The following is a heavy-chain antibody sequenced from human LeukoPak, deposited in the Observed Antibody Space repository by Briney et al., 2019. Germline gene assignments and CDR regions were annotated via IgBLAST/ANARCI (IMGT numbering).Heavy chain of an antibody. CDR2: IYYSGST. V-gene: IGHV4-61*01. J-gene: IGHJ4*02. D-gene: IGHD2-15*01. CDR1: GDSFSGTNW. CDR3: ARAFLVGYSPEEYFFDY. Sequence: PSETLSLTCAVSGDSFSGTNWWSWIRQPPGKGLEWIGYIYYSGSTNYNPSLKSRVTISVDTSKNQFSLKLSSVTAADTAVYYCARAFLVGYSPEEYFFDYWGQGTLITVSS.